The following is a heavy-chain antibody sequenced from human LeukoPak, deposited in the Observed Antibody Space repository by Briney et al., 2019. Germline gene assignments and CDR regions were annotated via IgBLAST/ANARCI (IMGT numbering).Heavy chain of an antibody. V-gene: IGHV1-2*02. CDR1: GYTFTGYY. D-gene: IGHD1-26*01. J-gene: IGHJ4*02. CDR2: INPNSGGT. CDR3: ARELGGSYPLDY. Sequence: GASVKVSCKASGYTFTGYYMHWVRQAPGQGLEWMGWINPNSGGTNYAQKFQGRVTMTRDTSISTAYMEPSRLRSDDTAVYYCARELGGSYPLDYWGQGTLVTVSS.